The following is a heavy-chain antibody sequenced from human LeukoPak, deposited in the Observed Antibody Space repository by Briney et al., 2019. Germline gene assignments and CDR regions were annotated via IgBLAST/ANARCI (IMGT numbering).Heavy chain of an antibody. V-gene: IGHV5-51*01. CDR2: TYPGDSDT. D-gene: IGHD2-15*01. CDR1: GFIFTSYW. J-gene: IGHJ5*02. CDR3: ARLVEKSRYCSGGSCYYNWFDP. Sequence: GESLKISCKGSGFIFTSYWLGWVRPLPGKGLQWMGITYPGDSDTRYSPSFQGQVTISADKSISTAYLQWSSLKASDTAMYYCARLVEKSRYCSGGSCYYNWFDPWGQGTLVTVSS.